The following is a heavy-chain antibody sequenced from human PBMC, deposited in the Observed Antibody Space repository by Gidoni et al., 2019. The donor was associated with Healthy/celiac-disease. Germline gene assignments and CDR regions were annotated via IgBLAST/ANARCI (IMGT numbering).Heavy chain of an antibody. CDR2: IYSGGST. Sequence: EVQLVESGGGLIQPGGSLRLSCAASGFTVSSNYMSWVRQAPGKGLEWVSVIYSGGSTYYADSVKGRFTISRDNSKNTLYLQMNSLRAEDTAVYYCASTYCGGDCYTMLYYYYGMDVWGQGTTVTVSS. V-gene: IGHV3-53*01. CDR1: GFTVSSNY. CDR3: ASTYCGGDCYTMLYYYYGMDV. J-gene: IGHJ6*02. D-gene: IGHD2-21*02.